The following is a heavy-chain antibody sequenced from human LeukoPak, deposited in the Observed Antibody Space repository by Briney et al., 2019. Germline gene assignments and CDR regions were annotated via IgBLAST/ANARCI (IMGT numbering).Heavy chain of an antibody. Sequence: SETLSLTCTVSGGSISSSSYYWGWIRRPPGKGLEWIGSIYYSGSTYYNPSLKSRVTISVDTSKNQFSLKLSSVTAADTAVYYCAREWLGTFDYWGQGTLVTVSS. D-gene: IGHD6-19*01. CDR3: AREWLGTFDY. CDR2: IYYSGST. CDR1: GGSISSSSYY. V-gene: IGHV4-39*02. J-gene: IGHJ4*02.